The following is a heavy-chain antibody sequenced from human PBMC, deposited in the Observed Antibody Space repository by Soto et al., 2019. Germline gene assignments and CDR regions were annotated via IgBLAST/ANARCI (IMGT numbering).Heavy chain of an antibody. V-gene: IGHV3-30-3*01. D-gene: IGHD3-9*01. J-gene: IGHJ4*02. CDR1: GFTFSNYG. CDR3: ARADHDILTGYYGEFDY. Sequence: QPGGSLRLSCAASGFTFSNYGMHWVRQAPGKGLEWVAVISFDGSSEYYADSVKGRFSISRDNSKNTVYLQMSSLRTEDTAVYYCARADHDILTGYYGEFDYWGRGTLVTVSS. CDR2: ISFDGSSE.